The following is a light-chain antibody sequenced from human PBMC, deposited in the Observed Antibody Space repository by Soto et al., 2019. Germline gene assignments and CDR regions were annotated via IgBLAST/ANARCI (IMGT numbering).Light chain of an antibody. J-gene: IGKJ4*01. Sequence: EIVLTQSPGTLSLSPGERATLSCRASQTISNTFLAWYQQRPGQAPRLLIYGASGRAAGIPDRFSGSGSGTDFTISISRLEPEYFAVYYCQQYGVSPTFGGGTKVEIK. V-gene: IGKV3-20*01. CDR1: QTISNTF. CDR3: QQYGVSPT. CDR2: GAS.